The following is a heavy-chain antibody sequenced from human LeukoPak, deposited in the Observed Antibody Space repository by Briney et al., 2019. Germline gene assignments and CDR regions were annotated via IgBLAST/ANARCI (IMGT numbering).Heavy chain of an antibody. D-gene: IGHD5-24*01. CDR2: ISGSGGST. J-gene: IGHJ4*02. CDR3: ANRLGRWLQSRTSIDY. V-gene: IGHV3-23*01. CDR1: GFTFSSYA. Sequence: TGGSLRLSCAASGFTFSSYAMSWVRQAPGKGLEWVSAISGSGGSTYYADSVKGRFTISRDNSKNTLYLQMNSLRAEDTAVYYCANRLGRWLQSRTSIDYWGQGTLVTVSS.